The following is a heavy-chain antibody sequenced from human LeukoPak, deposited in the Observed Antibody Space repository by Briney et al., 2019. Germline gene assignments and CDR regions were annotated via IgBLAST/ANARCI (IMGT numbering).Heavy chain of an antibody. V-gene: IGHV3-74*01. CDR2: INSDGSST. Sequence: GGSLRLSCAASGFTFSSYWMHWVRQAPGKGLVWVSRINSDGSSTRYADSVKGRFTISTDNAKNTLYLQMNSLRAEDTAVYYCTRARGWPATYYGMDVWGQGTTVTVSS. D-gene: IGHD6-25*01. CDR3: TRARGWPATYYGMDV. CDR1: GFTFSSYW. J-gene: IGHJ6*02.